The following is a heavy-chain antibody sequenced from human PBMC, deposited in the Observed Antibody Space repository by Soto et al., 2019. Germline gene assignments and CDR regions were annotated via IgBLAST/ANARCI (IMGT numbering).Heavy chain of an antibody. V-gene: IGHV4-59*01. Sequence: PSETLSVTCTVSGGSISSYYWSWIRQPPGKGLEWIGYIYYSGSTNYNPSLKSRVTISVDTSKNQFSLKLSSVTAADTAVYYCARVVGATIGYFDYWGQGTLVTVSS. J-gene: IGHJ4*02. D-gene: IGHD1-26*01. CDR1: GGSISSYY. CDR3: ARVVGATIGYFDY. CDR2: IYYSGST.